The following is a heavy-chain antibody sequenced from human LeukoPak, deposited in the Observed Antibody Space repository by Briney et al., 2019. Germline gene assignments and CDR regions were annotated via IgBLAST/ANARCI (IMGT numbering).Heavy chain of an antibody. CDR2: ISSSSDTI. J-gene: IGHJ4*02. D-gene: IGHD5-18*01. V-gene: IGHV3-48*04. Sequence: GGSLRLSCAASGFTFRSNSMNWVRQAPGKGLEWVSYISSSSDTICYADSVKGRFTISRDNAKNSLYLQMNSLRVEDTAMYYCARGTWIQVPDYWGQGTLVTVSS. CDR1: GFTFRSNS. CDR3: ARGTWIQVPDY.